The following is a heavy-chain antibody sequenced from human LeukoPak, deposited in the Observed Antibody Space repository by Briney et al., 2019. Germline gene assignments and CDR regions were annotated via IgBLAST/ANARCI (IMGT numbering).Heavy chain of an antibody. CDR2: IYRTRNN. Sequence: SETLSLTCTVSGGSITSGTYYWDWLRHPPGQGLEWIVSIYRTRNNNHNPSLMGRFTVSFDTSTNQVSLELRSVTAADTAVYYYARGQPSRSQYWWYFDIWGRGTLLTVSS. D-gene: IGHD1-26*01. J-gene: IGHJ2*01. V-gene: IGHV4-39*02. CDR1: GGSITSGTYY. CDR3: ARGQPSRSQYWWYFDI.